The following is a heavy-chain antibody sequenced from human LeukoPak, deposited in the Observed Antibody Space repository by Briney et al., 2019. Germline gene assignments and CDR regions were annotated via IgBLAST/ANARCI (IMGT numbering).Heavy chain of an antibody. CDR2: IYTSGST. V-gene: IGHV4-4*07. J-gene: IGHJ6*03. Sequence: SETLSLTCTVSGGPISSYYWSWIRQPAGKGLEWIGRIYTSGSTNYNPSLKSRVTMSVDTSKNQFSLKPSSVTAADTAVYYCARDLDADCSGGSCYPGYYYMDVWGKGTTVTVSS. CDR3: ARDLDADCSGGSCYPGYYYMDV. D-gene: IGHD2-15*01. CDR1: GGPISSYY.